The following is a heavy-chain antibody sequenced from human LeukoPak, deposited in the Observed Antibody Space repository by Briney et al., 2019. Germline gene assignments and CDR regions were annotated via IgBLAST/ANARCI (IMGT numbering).Heavy chain of an antibody. J-gene: IGHJ4*02. V-gene: IGHV3-7*04. Sequence: GGSLRLSCAGSGFTFSSYWMSWVRQAPGKGLEWVANIKQDGSETYYVDSVKGRFTISRDNAKNSLYLQMNSLRAEDTAVYYCARDHYYWGQGTLVTVSS. CDR3: ARDHYY. CDR2: IKQDGSET. CDR1: GFTFSSYW.